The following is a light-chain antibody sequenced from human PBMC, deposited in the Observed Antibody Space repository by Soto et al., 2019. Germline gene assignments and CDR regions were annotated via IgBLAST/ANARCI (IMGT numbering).Light chain of an antibody. CDR3: QQYENLPT. CDR1: QSISSY. CDR2: DAS. V-gene: IGKV1-33*01. Sequence: DIQMTQSPSSLSASVGDRVTIGCRASQSISSYLNWYQQKPGKAPKLLIYDASNLEAGVPSRFRGSGSGTDFTFTISRLQPEDIATYYCQQYENLPTFGQGTRLEIK. J-gene: IGKJ5*01.